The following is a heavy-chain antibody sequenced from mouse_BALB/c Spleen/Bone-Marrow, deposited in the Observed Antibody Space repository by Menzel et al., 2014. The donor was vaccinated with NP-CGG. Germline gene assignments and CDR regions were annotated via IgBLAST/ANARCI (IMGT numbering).Heavy chain of an antibody. V-gene: IGHV1-7*01. CDR2: INPSTAYT. D-gene: IGHD4-1*01. CDR1: GYIFTTNW. Sequence: QVQLQQPGTELAKPGASVKMSCKASGYIFTTNWMHWVKQRPGQGLEWIGYINPSTAYTDYNQKFKDKATLTADRSSSTAYMQLNSLTSDDSAVYYCARDWDYWGQGTPVTVSA. J-gene: IGHJ3*01. CDR3: ARDWDY.